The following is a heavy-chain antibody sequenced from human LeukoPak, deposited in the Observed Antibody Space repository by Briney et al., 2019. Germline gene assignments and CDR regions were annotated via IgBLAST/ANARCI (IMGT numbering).Heavy chain of an antibody. J-gene: IGHJ6*03. CDR3: ARDGPDFWSGYPPNYMDV. D-gene: IGHD3-3*01. CDR1: GGTFSSYA. V-gene: IGHV1-69*06. CDR2: IIPIFGTA. Sequence: ASVKVSCKASGGTFSSYAISWVRQAPGQGLEWMGRIIPIFGTANYARKFQGRVTITADKSTSTAYMELSSLRSEDTAVYYCARDGPDFWSGYPPNYMDVWGKGTTVTVSS.